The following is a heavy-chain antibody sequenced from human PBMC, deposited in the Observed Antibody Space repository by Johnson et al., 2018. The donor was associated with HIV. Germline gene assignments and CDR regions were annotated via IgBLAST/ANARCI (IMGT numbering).Heavy chain of an antibody. CDR3: ARVGLGDAFDM. CDR1: GFTFSNYW. D-gene: IGHD3-16*01. CDR2: IGTAGDT. J-gene: IGHJ3*02. Sequence: VQLVESGGDLVQPGGSLRLSCVASGFTFSNYWMSWVRQATGKGLEWVSAIGTAGDTYYPGSVKCRFTISRENAKNSLYLQMNSLRAGDTAVYYCARVGLGDAFDMWGRGTLVTVSS. V-gene: IGHV3-13*01.